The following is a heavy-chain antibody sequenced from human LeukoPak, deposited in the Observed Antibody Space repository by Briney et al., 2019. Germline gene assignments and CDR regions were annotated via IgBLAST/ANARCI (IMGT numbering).Heavy chain of an antibody. Sequence: PGGSLRLSCAASGFTFSNYAMSWVRQAPGKGLEWVSAISKSGGRTYYADSVKGRLTISRDNAKNSLYLQMNSLRAEDTAVYYCARDWYDNSDAFDIWGQGTMVTVSS. CDR3: ARDWYDNSDAFDI. CDR2: ISKSGGRT. CDR1: GFTFSNYA. D-gene: IGHD3-9*01. V-gene: IGHV3-23*01. J-gene: IGHJ3*02.